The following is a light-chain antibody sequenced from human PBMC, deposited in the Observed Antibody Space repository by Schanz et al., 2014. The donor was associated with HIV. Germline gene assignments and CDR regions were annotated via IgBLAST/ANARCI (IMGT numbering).Light chain of an antibody. Sequence: EIVLAQSPATLSVSPGERATLSCRASQSVSSNLAWYQQKPGQAPRLLIYGASNRATGIPDRFSGSGSGTDFTLTISRLEPEDSAVYYCQQYVTSTRITFGGGTKVEIK. CDR2: GAS. J-gene: IGKJ4*01. CDR1: QSVSSN. V-gene: IGKV3-20*01. CDR3: QQYVTSTRIT.